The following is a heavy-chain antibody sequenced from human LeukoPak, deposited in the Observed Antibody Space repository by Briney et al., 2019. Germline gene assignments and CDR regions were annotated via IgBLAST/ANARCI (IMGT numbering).Heavy chain of an antibody. CDR2: IYYSGST. Sequence: PSETLSPTCTVSGGSISSYYWSWIRQPPGKGLEWIGYIYYSGSTNYNPSLKSRVTISVDTSKNQFSLKLSSVTAADTAVYYCARVSYYYDSSGYPGYYYYYMDVWGKGTTVTVSS. D-gene: IGHD3-22*01. V-gene: IGHV4-59*01. J-gene: IGHJ6*03. CDR3: ARVSYYYDSSGYPGYYYYYMDV. CDR1: GGSISSYY.